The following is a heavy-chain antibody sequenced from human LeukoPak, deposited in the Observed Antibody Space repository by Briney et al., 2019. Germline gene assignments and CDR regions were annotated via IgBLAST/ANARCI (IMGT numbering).Heavy chain of an antibody. CDR2: IIDTGST. CDR3: ARGLASGYPPIPFDY. Sequence: SETLSLTCAVYGGSFSGYYWTWIRQPPGKGLEWVGEIIDTGSTKYNSSLKSRVTISVDTSKNQFSLSLDSVTAADTAVYYCARGLASGYPPIPFDYWGQGTLVTVSS. V-gene: IGHV4-34*12. D-gene: IGHD3-3*01. CDR1: GGSFSGYY. J-gene: IGHJ4*02.